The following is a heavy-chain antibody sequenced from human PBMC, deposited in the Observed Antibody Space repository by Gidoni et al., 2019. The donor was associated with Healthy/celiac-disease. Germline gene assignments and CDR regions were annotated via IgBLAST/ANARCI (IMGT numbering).Heavy chain of an antibody. CDR3: ARSRVYCSGGSCYPQH. J-gene: IGHJ2*01. CDR2: IWYDGSYK. V-gene: IGHV3-33*01. Sequence: QVQLVESGGGVVQTGRCLRLSCAAPGFTFRSHGMHWVRQAPGKGLEWVAVIWYDGSYKYYADSVKGLFTISRDNSKNTLDLQMNSLRAEDTAVYYCARSRVYCSGGSCYPQHWGLGTLVTVSS. CDR1: GFTFRSHG. D-gene: IGHD2-15*01.